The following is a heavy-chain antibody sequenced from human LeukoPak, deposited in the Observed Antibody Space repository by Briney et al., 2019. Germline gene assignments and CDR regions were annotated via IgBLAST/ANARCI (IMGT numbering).Heavy chain of an antibody. CDR3: AKDYGSGSYYIFDI. CDR1: GFTFSSYG. CDR2: IRYDGSNK. J-gene: IGHJ3*02. V-gene: IGHV3-30*02. D-gene: IGHD3-10*01. Sequence: GRSLRLSCAASGFTFSSYGIHWVRQAPGKGLEWVAVIRYDGSNKYYADSVKGRFTISRDNSKNTLYLQMNSLRAEDTAVYYCAKDYGSGSYYIFDIWGQGTMVTVSS.